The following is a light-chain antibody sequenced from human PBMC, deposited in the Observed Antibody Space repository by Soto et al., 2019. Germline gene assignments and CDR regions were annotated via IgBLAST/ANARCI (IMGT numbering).Light chain of an antibody. Sequence: EIVLTQSPSTLSLSPGERATLSCRASQSVSSNLAWYQQKPGQAPRLLIYDASNRATGIPARFSGSGSGTEFTLTISSLQAEYFATYYCQQYHSYRTFGQGTKVDIK. J-gene: IGKJ1*01. V-gene: IGKV3-11*01. CDR3: QQYHSYRT. CDR1: QSVSSN. CDR2: DAS.